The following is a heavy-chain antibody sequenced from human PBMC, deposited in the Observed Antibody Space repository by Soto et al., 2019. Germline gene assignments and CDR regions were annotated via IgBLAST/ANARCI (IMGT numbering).Heavy chain of an antibody. CDR1: GFTFSSYE. CDR2: ISSSGSTI. D-gene: IGHD5-18*01. CDR3: ASLDTPDLDY. Sequence: QSGGSLRLSCAASGFTFSSYEMNWVRQAPGKGLEWVSYISSSGSTIYYADSVKGRFTISRDNAKNSLYLQMNSLRAEDTAVYYCASLDTPDLDYWGQGTLVTVSS. V-gene: IGHV3-48*03. J-gene: IGHJ4*02.